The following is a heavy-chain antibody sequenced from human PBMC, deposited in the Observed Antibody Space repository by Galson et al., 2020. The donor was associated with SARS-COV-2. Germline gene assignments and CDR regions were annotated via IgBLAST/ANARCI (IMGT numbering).Heavy chain of an antibody. J-gene: IGHJ6*02. CDR3: VKWVDTALSGDGLDV. CDR1: GNNIGSYA. CDR2: ISGPADST. V-gene: IGHV3-23*01. Sequence: GGSLSLSCAASGNNIGSYAMSWVRQAPGEGLEWVSAISGPADSTYYADSVRGRFTISRDNSKNKLYLQMKSLRAEDTAVYYCVKWVDTALSGDGLDVWGQGTKVAVAS. D-gene: IGHD5-18*01.